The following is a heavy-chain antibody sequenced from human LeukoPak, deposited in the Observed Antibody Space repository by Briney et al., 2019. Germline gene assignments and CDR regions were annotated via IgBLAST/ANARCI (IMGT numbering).Heavy chain of an antibody. D-gene: IGHD2-2*02. V-gene: IGHV1-69*02. J-gene: IGHJ6*02. Sequence: GASVKVSCKASGGTFTSYTISWVRQAPGQGLEWMGRIIPILGIAKYAQKFQGRVTITADKSTSTAYMELSSLRSEDTAVYCCAREPSRYCSSTSCYTSDRGMDVWGQGTTVTVSS. CDR2: IIPILGIA. CDR1: GGTFTSYT. CDR3: AREPSRYCSSTSCYTSDRGMDV.